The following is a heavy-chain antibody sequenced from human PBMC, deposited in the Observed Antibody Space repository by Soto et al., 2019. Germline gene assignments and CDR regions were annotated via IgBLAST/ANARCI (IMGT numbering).Heavy chain of an antibody. D-gene: IGHD6-25*01. CDR2: ISSRSGWM. V-gene: IGHV3-21*04. J-gene: IGHJ6*02. Sequence: GGSLRLSCVASGFGLSSYSMNWVRLAPGKGPDWVSSISSRSGWMYYADSVKGRFTISRDNAKNSLYLQMNSLRAEDTAVYYCARVKAAAPLYYYYYGMDVWGQGTTVTVSS. CDR1: GFGLSSYS. CDR3: ARVKAAAPLYYYYYGMDV.